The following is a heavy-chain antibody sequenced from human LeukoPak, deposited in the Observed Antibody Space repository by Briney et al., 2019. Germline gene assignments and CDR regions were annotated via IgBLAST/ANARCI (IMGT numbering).Heavy chain of an antibody. V-gene: IGHV3-66*01. D-gene: IGHD4-17*01. Sequence: GGSLRLSCAASGFTFSSYAMSWVRQAPGKGLERVSVIYSGGSTYYADSVKGRFTISRDNSKNTLYLQMNSLRAEDTAVYYCARGAASYGDYYDYWGQGTLVTVSS. CDR2: IYSGGST. CDR1: GFTFSSYA. J-gene: IGHJ4*02. CDR3: ARGAASYGDYYDY.